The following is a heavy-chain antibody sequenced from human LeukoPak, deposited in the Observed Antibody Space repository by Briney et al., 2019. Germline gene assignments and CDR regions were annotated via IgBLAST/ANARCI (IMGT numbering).Heavy chain of an antibody. CDR2: MNPNSGNA. CDR3: ARGRKDYGVSDY. V-gene: IGHV1-8*01. CDR1: GYTFTSYD. J-gene: IGHJ4*02. D-gene: IGHD4-17*01. Sequence: ASVKVSCKASGYTFTSYDINWVRQATGQGLEWMGWMNPNSGNAGYAQKFQGRVTMTRNTSISTAYMELSSLRSEDTAVYYCARGRKDYGVSDYWGQGTLVTVSS.